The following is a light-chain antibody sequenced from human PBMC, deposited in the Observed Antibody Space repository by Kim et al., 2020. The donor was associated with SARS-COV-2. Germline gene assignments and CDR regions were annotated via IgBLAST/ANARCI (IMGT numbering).Light chain of an antibody. CDR1: ELGDKY. V-gene: IGLV3-1*01. Sequence: SYELTQPPSVSVSPGHTVSITCSGDELGDKYAFWYQQKPGQSPVVVIYQNTKRPSGIPERFSGSNSGNTATLTISGTQAMDEADYYCQAWAGFTAVFGGGTQLTV. CDR2: QNT. CDR3: QAWAGFTAV. J-gene: IGLJ3*02.